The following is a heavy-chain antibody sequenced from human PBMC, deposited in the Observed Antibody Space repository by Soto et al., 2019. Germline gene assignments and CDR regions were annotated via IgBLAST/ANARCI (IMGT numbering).Heavy chain of an antibody. CDR2: INPDNGNT. J-gene: IGHJ5*02. CDR3: ARGIATGQPEP. CDR1: GYTFTRYT. Sequence: ASVKVSCKASGYTFTRYTMNWVRQAPGQRLEWMGWINPDNGNTKSSQKFQDRVIITRDTSASTAYMDLSSLRSEDTAVFYCARGIATGQPEPWGDGTLVTAPQ. V-gene: IGHV1-3*01. D-gene: IGHD2-15*01.